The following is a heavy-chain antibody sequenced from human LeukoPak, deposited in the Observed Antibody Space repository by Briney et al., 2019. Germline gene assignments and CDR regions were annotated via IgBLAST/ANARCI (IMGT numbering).Heavy chain of an antibody. D-gene: IGHD2-21*02. J-gene: IGHJ5*02. CDR2: INHSGST. V-gene: IGHV4-34*01. CDR1: GGSFSGYY. Sequence: SETLSLTCAVYGGSFSGYYWSWIRQPPGKGLEWIGEINHSGSTNYNPSPKSRVTISVDTSKNQFSLKLSSVTAADTAVYYCARDYCGGDCYTPWGQGTLVTVSS. CDR3: ARDYCGGDCYTP.